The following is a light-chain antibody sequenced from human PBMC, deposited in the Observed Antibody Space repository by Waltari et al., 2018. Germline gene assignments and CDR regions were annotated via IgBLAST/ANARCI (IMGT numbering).Light chain of an antibody. CDR1: NYNIGNNF. CDR3: ASWDGSLGGVI. Sequence: QSVLSQPPSASGTPGQRVTISCSGSNYNIGNNFVYWYHQLPGTPPKLLIYRNNRRASGVPDRFSGSKSGTSASLAISGLRSEDEADYYCASWDGSLGGVIFGGGTKLTVL. V-gene: IGLV1-47*01. J-gene: IGLJ2*01. CDR2: RNN.